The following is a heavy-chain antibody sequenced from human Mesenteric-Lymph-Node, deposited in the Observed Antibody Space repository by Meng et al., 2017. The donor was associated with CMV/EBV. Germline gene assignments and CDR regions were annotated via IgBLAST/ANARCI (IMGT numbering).Heavy chain of an antibody. CDR3: ARGGNALDV. J-gene: IGHJ3*01. D-gene: IGHD3-16*01. CDR2: FNPNSGDM. Sequence: ASVKVSCKASGGTFSSYAISWVRQAPGQGLEWMGWFNPNSGDMKFAQKFQGRITATRDTSISTAYMELSRLTSDDTAVFYCARGGNALDVWGQGTMVTVSS. V-gene: IGHV1-2*02. CDR1: GGTFSSYA.